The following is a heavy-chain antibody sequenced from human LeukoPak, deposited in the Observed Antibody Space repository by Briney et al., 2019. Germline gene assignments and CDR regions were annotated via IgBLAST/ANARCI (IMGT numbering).Heavy chain of an antibody. J-gene: IGHJ5*02. Sequence: SETLSLTCTVSGGSISSYYWSWIRQPPGKGLEWIGYIHYSGSTNYNPSLKSRVTISVDASKNQFSLKLSSVTAADTAVYYCARGYLYSGYDLSPWGQGTLVTVSS. CDR3: ARGYLYSGYDLSP. V-gene: IGHV4-59*01. CDR2: IHYSGST. D-gene: IGHD5-12*01. CDR1: GGSISSYY.